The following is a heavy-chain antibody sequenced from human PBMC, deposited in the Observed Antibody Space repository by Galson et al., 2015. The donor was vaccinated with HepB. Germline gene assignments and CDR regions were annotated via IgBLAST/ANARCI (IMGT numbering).Heavy chain of an antibody. Sequence: SVKVSCKASGGTFSSYAISWVRQAPGQGLEWMGGIIPIFGTANYAQKFQGRVTITADESTSTAYMELSSLRSEDTAVYYCARDGSTSCYNGCYMDVWGKGTTVTVSS. CDR2: IIPIFGTA. V-gene: IGHV1-69*13. J-gene: IGHJ6*03. CDR1: GGTFSSYA. D-gene: IGHD2-2*02. CDR3: ARDGSTSCYNGCYMDV.